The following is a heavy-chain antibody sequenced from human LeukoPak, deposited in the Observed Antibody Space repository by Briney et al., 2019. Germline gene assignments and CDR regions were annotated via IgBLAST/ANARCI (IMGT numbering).Heavy chain of an antibody. CDR1: GDSVSSKSAS. V-gene: IGHV6-1*01. CDR2: TYSRSKWFN. CDR3: ARGTGSLDY. J-gene: IGHJ4*02. Sequence: PSQTLSLTCATSGDSVSSKSASWNWIRQSPSRGLEWLGRTYSRSKWFNNYAVSVKSRITINPDTSKNQFSLHLTSVTPDDTAIYYCARGTGSLDYWGLGTLVTVSS. D-gene: IGHD1-26*01.